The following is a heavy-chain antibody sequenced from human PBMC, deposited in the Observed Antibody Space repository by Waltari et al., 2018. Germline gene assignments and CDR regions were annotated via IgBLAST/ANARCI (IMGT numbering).Heavy chain of an antibody. V-gene: IGHV4-39*01. D-gene: IGHD3-16*01. CDR1: GGSMNDYY. CDR2: AYYTGTT. CDR3: ARHGTRMILHSEFDV. Sequence: QLQMRESGPGTTKPSETLSLNCTVSGGSMNDYYWGWIRRTPDKGLEWIGTAYYTGTTYHNPSFERRVTISVDSSKKQFSLKLKSVTAADTAVYYCARHGTRMILHSEFDVWGQGLLVTVSS. J-gene: IGHJ4*02.